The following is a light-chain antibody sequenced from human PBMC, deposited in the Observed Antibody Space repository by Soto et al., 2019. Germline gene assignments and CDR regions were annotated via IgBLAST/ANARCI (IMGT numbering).Light chain of an antibody. Sequence: IIMTHSPATLSVSPGERATLSCRSSQSVSDRLAWYQQKPGQAPRLLMYGASTRATGIPARFSGSGSGTEFTLTISGLQSEDFAVYYCQQYDKWPPINFGQGTRLEIK. CDR1: QSVSDR. CDR3: QQYDKWPPIN. CDR2: GAS. V-gene: IGKV3-15*01. J-gene: IGKJ5*01.